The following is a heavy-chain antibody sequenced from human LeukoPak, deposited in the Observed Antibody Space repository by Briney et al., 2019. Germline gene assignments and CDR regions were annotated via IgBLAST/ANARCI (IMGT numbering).Heavy chain of an antibody. CDR1: GGSFSGYY. Sequence: SETLSLTCAVYGGSFSGYYWSWIRQPPGKGLEWIGEINHSGSTNYNPSLKSRVTISVDTSKNQFFLKLSSVTAADTAVYYCASLVTAAGRDYWGQGTLVTVSS. D-gene: IGHD6-13*01. J-gene: IGHJ4*02. CDR2: INHSGST. V-gene: IGHV4-34*01. CDR3: ASLVTAAGRDY.